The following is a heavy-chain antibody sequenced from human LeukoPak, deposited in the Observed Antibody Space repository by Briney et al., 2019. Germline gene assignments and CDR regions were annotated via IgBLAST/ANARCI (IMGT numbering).Heavy chain of an antibody. J-gene: IGHJ4*02. CDR1: GFTFNTYA. CDR2: IAYDGNNR. CDR3: ARDNNWGSTHY. V-gene: IGHV3-30-3*01. Sequence: GGSLRLSCAASGFTFNTYAMHWVRQAPGKGLEWVAVIAYDGNNRYYADSVKGRFTVSRDNTKSTLPLQMNSLRAEDTAVYYCARDNNWGSTHYWGQGTLVTVSS. D-gene: IGHD7-27*01.